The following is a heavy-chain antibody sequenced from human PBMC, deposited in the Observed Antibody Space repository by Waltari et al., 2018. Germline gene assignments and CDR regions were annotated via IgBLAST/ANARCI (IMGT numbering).Heavy chain of an antibody. CDR2: INSDGSTI. Sequence: EVQLVESGGGLVQPGGSLRLSCEVSGFTFVTYWMHWVRQVPGKGLVWVERINSDGSTINYADSVKGRFTIARDNAKNTVYLQMNRLRVEDTAVYFCARVRLAHYDYFGFDVWGQGTTVTVSS. V-gene: IGHV3-74*01. CDR1: GFTFVTYW. J-gene: IGHJ6*02. CDR3: ARVRLAHYDYFGFDV. D-gene: IGHD6-6*01.